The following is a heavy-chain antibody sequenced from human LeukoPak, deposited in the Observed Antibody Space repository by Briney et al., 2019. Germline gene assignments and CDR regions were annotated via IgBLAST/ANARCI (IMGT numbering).Heavy chain of an antibody. J-gene: IGHJ6*02. D-gene: IGHD3-3*01. CDR3: ARDGIYEFFGVVNYYYYYGMDV. CDR1: GFTFSSYA. V-gene: IGHV3-30-3*01. Sequence: GGSLRLSCAASGFTFSSYAMSWVRQAPGKGLEWVAVISYDGSNKYYADSVKGRFTISRDNSKNTLYLQMNSLRAEDTAVYYCARDGIYEFFGVVNYYYYYGMDVWGQGTTVTVSS. CDR2: ISYDGSNK.